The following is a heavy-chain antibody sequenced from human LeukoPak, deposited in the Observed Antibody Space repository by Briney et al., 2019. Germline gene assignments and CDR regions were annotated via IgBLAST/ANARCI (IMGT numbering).Heavy chain of an antibody. J-gene: IGHJ3*02. Sequence: GASVKVSCKVSGYTLTELSMHWVRQAPGKGLEWMGGFDPEDGETIYAQKFQGRVTMTEDTSTDTAYMELSSLRSEDTAVYYCATEYFLSSWHDAFDIWGQGTMVTVSS. CDR1: GYTLTELS. CDR2: FDPEDGET. D-gene: IGHD6-13*01. V-gene: IGHV1-24*01. CDR3: ATEYFLSSWHDAFDI.